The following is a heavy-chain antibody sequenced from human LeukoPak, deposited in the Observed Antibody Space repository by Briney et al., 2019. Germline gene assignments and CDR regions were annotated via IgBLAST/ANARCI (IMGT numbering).Heavy chain of an antibody. J-gene: IGHJ5*02. CDR2: IHTSGDT. D-gene: IGHD4-17*01. CDR1: GLTGSHNY. Sequence: GGSLRLSCAASGLTGSHNYVSWVRQAPGKGLEWVSAIHTSGDTCYADSVKSRFTISRDTSKNTLYLQINSLRVEDTAVYYCIVFGDSNHWGQGTLVTVSS. CDR3: IVFGDSNH. V-gene: IGHV3-53*01.